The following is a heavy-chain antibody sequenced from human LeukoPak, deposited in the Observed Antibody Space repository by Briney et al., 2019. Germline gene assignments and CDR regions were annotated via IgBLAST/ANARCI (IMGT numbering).Heavy chain of an antibody. J-gene: IGHJ4*02. V-gene: IGHV4-59*13. D-gene: IGHD5-18*01. Sequence: SETLSLTCAVYGGSFSGYYWSWIRLPPGKGLEWVGHMYYSGTTKYNPSLKSRVTISVDTSKNQFSLRPSSVTAADTAVYFCARAGSIYGWFDYWGQGTLVTVSS. CDR1: GGSFSGYY. CDR3: ARAGSIYGWFDY. CDR2: MYYSGTT.